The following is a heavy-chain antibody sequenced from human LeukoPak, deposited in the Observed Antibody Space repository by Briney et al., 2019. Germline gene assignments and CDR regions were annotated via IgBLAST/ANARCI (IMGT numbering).Heavy chain of an antibody. D-gene: IGHD6-19*01. Sequence: PGGSLRLSCAASGFTFSDYYMSWIRQAPGKGLGWVSFISSSGTTIYYADSVKGRFTISRDNSKNTLYLQMNSLRAEDTAVYYCARGLRIAVAGNIDYWGQGTLVTVSS. V-gene: IGHV3-11*04. CDR1: GFTFSDYY. J-gene: IGHJ4*02. CDR3: ARGLRIAVAGNIDY. CDR2: ISSSGTTI.